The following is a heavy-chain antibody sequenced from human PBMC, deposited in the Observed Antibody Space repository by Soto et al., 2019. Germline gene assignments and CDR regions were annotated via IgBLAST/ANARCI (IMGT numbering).Heavy chain of an antibody. CDR3: ARARIVGATTDWFDP. D-gene: IGHD1-26*01. CDR1: GYSISSGYY. V-gene: IGHV4-38-2*01. CDR2: IYHSGST. Sequence: SETLSLTCAVSGYSISSGYYWGWIRQPPGEGLEWIGSIYHSGSTYYNPSLKSRVTISVDTSKNQFSLKLSSVTAADTAVYYCARARIVGATTDWFDPWGQGTLVTVSS. J-gene: IGHJ5*02.